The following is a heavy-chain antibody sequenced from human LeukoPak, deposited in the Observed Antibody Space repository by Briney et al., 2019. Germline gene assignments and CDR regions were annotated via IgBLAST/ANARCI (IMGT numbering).Heavy chain of an antibody. Sequence: SETLSLTCTVSGGSISSYYWSWIRQPPGKGLEWIGYIYYSGSTNYNPSLKSRVTISVDTSKNQFSLKLSSVPAADTAVYYCARHEPDTMIVPSGWFDPWGQGTLVTVSS. CDR3: ARHEPDTMIVPSGWFDP. CDR2: IYYSGST. V-gene: IGHV4-59*08. J-gene: IGHJ5*02. D-gene: IGHD3-22*01. CDR1: GGSISSYY.